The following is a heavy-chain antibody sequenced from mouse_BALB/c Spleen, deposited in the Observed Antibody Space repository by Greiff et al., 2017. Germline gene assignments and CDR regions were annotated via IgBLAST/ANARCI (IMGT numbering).Heavy chain of an antibody. CDR1: GYAFSSSW. Sequence: QVQLQQSGPELVKPGASVKISCKASGYAFSSSWMNWVKQRPGQGLEWIGRIYPGDGDTNYNGKFKGKATLTADKSSSTAYMQLSSLTSVDSAVYFCARLGTTAWGYFDYWGQGTTLTVSS. CDR3: ARLGTTAWGYFDY. J-gene: IGHJ2*01. V-gene: IGHV1-82*01. CDR2: IYPGDGDT. D-gene: IGHD1-2*01.